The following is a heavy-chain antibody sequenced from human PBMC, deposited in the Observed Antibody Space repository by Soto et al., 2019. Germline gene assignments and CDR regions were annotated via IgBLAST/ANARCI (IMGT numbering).Heavy chain of an antibody. V-gene: IGHV3-23*01. J-gene: IGHJ4*02. CDR2: ISGSGGST. CDR1: GFTFSSYA. D-gene: IGHD6-19*01. Sequence: EVQLLESGGGLVQPGGSLRLSCAASGFTFSSYAMSWVRQAPGKGLEWVSAISGSGGSTYYADSVKGRFTISRDNSKNTLYLQMTSLRAEDTAVYYCAKYSSGWYYPFDYWGQGTLVTVSS. CDR3: AKYSSGWYYPFDY.